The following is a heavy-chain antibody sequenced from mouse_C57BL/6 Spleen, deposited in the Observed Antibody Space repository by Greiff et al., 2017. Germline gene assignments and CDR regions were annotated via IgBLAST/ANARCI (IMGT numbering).Heavy chain of an antibody. J-gene: IGHJ4*01. Sequence: EVKVVESGGGLVQPGGSLKLSCAASGFTFSDYGMAWVRQAPRKGPEWVAFISNLAYSIYYADTVTGRFTISRENAKNTLYLEMSSLRSEDTAMYYCARHRTTRDYYAMDYWGQGTSVTVSS. CDR1: GFTFSDYG. CDR2: ISNLAYSI. CDR3: ARHRTTRDYYAMDY. D-gene: IGHD1-1*01. V-gene: IGHV5-15*01.